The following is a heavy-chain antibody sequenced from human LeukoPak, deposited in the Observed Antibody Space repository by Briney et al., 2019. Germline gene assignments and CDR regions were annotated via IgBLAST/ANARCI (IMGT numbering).Heavy chain of an antibody. Sequence: SETLSLTCTVSGGSINSYYWSWIRQPPGKGLEWIGYIYYSGTTNYNPPLKSRVTISLDTSKNQFSLKLSSVTVADTAVYYCARGSQWLAPDYWGQGTLVTVSS. CDR1: GGSINSYY. J-gene: IGHJ4*02. V-gene: IGHV4-59*01. CDR2: IYYSGTT. CDR3: ARGSQWLAPDY. D-gene: IGHD6-19*01.